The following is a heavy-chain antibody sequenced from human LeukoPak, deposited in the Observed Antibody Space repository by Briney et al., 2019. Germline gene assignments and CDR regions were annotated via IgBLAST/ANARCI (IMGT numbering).Heavy chain of an antibody. CDR3: AREMDGGNLDY. J-gene: IGHJ4*02. Sequence: SETLSLTCTVSGGSISRGGYYWSWIRQHPGKGLEWIGYIYYSGSTYYNPSLKSRVTISVDTSKNQFSLKLSSVTAADTAVYYCAREMDGGNLDYWGQGTLVTVSS. D-gene: IGHD4-23*01. CDR2: IYYSGST. V-gene: IGHV4-31*03. CDR1: GGSISRGGYY.